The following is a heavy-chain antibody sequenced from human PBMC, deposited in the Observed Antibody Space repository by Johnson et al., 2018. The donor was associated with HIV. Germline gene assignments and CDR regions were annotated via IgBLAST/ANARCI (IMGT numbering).Heavy chain of an antibody. CDR1: GFTFSSYA. CDR2: ISSNGGST. J-gene: IGHJ3*02. CDR3: AREGGSDILTGGDAFDI. V-gene: IGHV3-64*01. D-gene: IGHD3-9*01. Sequence: VQLVESGGGLVQPGGSLRLSCAASGFTFSSYAMHWVRQAPGKGLEYVSAISSNGGSTYYANSVKGRFTISRDNSKNTLYLQMNSLRAEDTAVYYCAREGGSDILTGGDAFDIWGQGTMVTVSS.